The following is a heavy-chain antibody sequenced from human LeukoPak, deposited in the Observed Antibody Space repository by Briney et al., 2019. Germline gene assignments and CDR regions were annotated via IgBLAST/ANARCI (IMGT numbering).Heavy chain of an antibody. D-gene: IGHD3-10*01. Sequence: GESLKIFCKGSGYGFTSYWIDWVRQMPGKGLEWMGIIYTGDSDTRYSPSFQGQVTISADKSISTAYLQWSSLKASDTAMYYCARRITMVRGVIIDNWFDPWGQGTLVTVSS. V-gene: IGHV5-51*01. J-gene: IGHJ5*02. CDR1: GYGFTSYW. CDR2: IYTGDSDT. CDR3: ARRITMVRGVIIDNWFDP.